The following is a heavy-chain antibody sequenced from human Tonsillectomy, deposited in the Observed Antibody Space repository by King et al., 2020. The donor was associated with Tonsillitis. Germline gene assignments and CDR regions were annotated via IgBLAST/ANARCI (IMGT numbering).Heavy chain of an antibody. V-gene: IGHV3-30*03. CDR1: GFTFSSYG. CDR2: ISYDGSNK. J-gene: IGHJ4*02. D-gene: IGHD2-21*02. Sequence: QLVQSGGGVVQPGTSLRLSCAASGFTFSSYGMHWVRQAPGKGLEWVTTISYDGSNKYYADSVKGRFTISRDNSKNTLFLQMNRLRAEDTAVYYCATACDGGDCYSNYWGQGTLVTVSS. CDR3: ATACDGGDCYSNY.